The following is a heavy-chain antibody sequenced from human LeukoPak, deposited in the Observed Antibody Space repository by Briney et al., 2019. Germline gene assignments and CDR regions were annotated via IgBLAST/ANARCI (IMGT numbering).Heavy chain of an antibody. J-gene: IGHJ4*02. Sequence: GASLKISCKASGYSFTNYWIGWVRQMPEKGLEWMGIIDPSDSDTRYTPSFQGQVTISADKSLTTAYLQWNSLKASDTAMYYCARQTAMGRSGDFWGQGTLVTVSS. CDR2: IDPSDSDT. CDR1: GYSFTNYW. CDR3: ARQTAMGRSGDF. D-gene: IGHD5-18*01. V-gene: IGHV5-51*01.